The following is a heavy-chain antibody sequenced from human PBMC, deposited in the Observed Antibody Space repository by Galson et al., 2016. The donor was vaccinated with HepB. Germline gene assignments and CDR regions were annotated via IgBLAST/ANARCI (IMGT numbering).Heavy chain of an antibody. CDR3: AGGGEHHGFDY. Sequence: SVKVSCKASGYSFTAYWMHWVRQAPGQGLEWMGWITTDTGGTMYAQKFQGRVTMTRDKSISTVYMELSSLKSDDTAVYYCAGGGEHHGFDYWGQGTLDTVSS. CDR2: ITTDTGGT. V-gene: IGHV1-2*02. D-gene: IGHD1/OR15-1a*01. CDR1: GYSFTAYW. J-gene: IGHJ4*02.